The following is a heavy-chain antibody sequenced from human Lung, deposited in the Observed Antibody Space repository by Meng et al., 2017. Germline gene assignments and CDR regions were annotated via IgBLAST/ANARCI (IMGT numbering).Heavy chain of an antibody. Sequence: QWQCGVSGGGVVQPGRSLSLSFVASGFSFSTYPVNWVRQAPGKGLQWVAIIAHDGYNKDYADSVKGRFTISRDNSKNTLSLEMNDLRVEDTAVYYCTRRGNWGSAFDIWGQGTMVTVSS. CDR2: IAHDGYNK. CDR3: TRRGNWGSAFDI. J-gene: IGHJ3*02. V-gene: IGHV3-30*04. CDR1: GFSFSTYP. D-gene: IGHD3-16*01.